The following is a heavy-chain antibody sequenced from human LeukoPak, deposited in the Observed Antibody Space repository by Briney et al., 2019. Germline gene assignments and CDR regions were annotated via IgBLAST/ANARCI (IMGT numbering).Heavy chain of an antibody. CDR3: ARRTAGYPRSYYYYMDV. D-gene: IGHD3-9*01. CDR1: GGTFSNYA. Sequence: SVKVSCKASGGTFSNYAINWVRQAPGQGLEWMGGIIPLFDTPNHAQKFQGRVTITADESTSTAYMELSSLRSEDTAVYYCARRTAGYPRSYYYYMDVWGKGTTVTVSS. CDR2: IIPLFDTP. J-gene: IGHJ6*03. V-gene: IGHV1-69*13.